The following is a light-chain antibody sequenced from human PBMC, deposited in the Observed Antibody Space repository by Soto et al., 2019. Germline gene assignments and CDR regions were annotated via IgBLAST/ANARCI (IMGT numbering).Light chain of an antibody. CDR1: QGIGSY. CDR2: GAS. CDR3: QQTYSFPLT. J-gene: IGKJ4*01. Sequence: DIQMTQSPSSLSASVGDRVSITCRASQGIGSYLAWYQHKPGKAPNLLIYGASSLQSGVPSRFTGSGSGTDFTLTISSLQPEDFATYFCQQTYSFPLTFGGGTKVDIK. V-gene: IGKV1-12*01.